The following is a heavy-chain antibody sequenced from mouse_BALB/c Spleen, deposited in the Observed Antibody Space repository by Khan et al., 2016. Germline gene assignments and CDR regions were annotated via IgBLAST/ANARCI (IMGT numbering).Heavy chain of an antibody. J-gene: IGHJ1*01. Sequence: EVQLQESGPSLVKPSQTLSLTCSVTGDSITSGYWNWIRKFPGNKLEYMGYISYSGSTYYNPSLKRRISITRDTSKNQDNLQWDSVTTEDTATYYCYDGSSYWYFDVWGAGTTVTVTS. CDR2: ISYSGST. V-gene: IGHV3-8*02. CDR3: YDGSSYWYFDV. D-gene: IGHD1-1*01. CDR1: GDSITSGY.